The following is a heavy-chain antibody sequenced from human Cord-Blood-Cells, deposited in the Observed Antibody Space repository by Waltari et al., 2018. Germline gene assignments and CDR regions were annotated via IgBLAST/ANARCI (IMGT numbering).Heavy chain of an antibody. CDR2: IYHSGST. J-gene: IGHJ4*02. CDR3: ARVRGAIY. Sequence: QVQLQESGPGLVKPSGPLSLTCAVSGGSISSSNWWSWVRQPPGQGLEWIGEIYHSGSTNCNPVLNSRVTISVDKSKNQFSRKLISVTAADTAVYYCARVRGAIYWGQGTLVTVSS. V-gene: IGHV4-4*02. D-gene: IGHD1-26*01. CDR1: GGSISSSNW.